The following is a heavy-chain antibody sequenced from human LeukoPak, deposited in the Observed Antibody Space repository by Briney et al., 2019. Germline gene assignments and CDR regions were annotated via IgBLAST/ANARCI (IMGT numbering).Heavy chain of an antibody. CDR2: INHSGST. CDR3: ARVKGYCSGGSCYLGAFDT. J-gene: IGHJ3*02. D-gene: IGHD2-15*01. CDR1: GGSFSGYY. V-gene: IGHV4-34*01. Sequence: SETLSLTCAVYGGSFSGYYWSWIRQPPGKGLEWIGEINHSGSTNYNPSLKSRVTISVDTSKNQFSLKLSSVTAADTAVYYCARVKGYCSGGSCYLGAFDTWGQGTMVTVSS.